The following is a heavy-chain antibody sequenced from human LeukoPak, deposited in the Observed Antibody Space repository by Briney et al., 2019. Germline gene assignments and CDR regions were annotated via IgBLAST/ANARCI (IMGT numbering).Heavy chain of an antibody. V-gene: IGHV4-34*08. CDR2: INHSGTT. CDR3: AKGKDVIARGL. J-gene: IGHJ4*02. Sequence: SETLSLTCAVHGGTFSGFYWSWFRQSPGKGLEWIGEINHSGTTNLNPSLKSRVTLSVDATKREFSLKMTSMTVADMGVYFCAKGKDVIARGLWGQGTLVIVS. CDR1: GGTFSGFY. D-gene: IGHD2-21*01.